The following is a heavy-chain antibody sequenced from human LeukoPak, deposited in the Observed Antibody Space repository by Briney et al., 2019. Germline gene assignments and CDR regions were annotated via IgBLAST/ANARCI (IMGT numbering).Heavy chain of an antibody. V-gene: IGHV5-51*01. CDR3: AGRFHSAWFGF. D-gene: IGHD5-18*01. CDR1: GFDFTAYG. CDR2: IFTGGANG. Sequence: HGESLKISCKCSGFDFTAYGIAWVRQMPGKGREWMGNIFTGGANGRYSPSFQGQVTLSADKSITTVYFQWSSLKASDTAMYYCAGRFHSAWFGFWGQGSLVTVSS. J-gene: IGHJ4*02.